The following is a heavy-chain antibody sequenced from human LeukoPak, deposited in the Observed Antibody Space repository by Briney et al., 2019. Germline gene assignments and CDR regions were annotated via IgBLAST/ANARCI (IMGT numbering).Heavy chain of an antibody. D-gene: IGHD3-10*01. V-gene: IGHV3-20*04. CDR3: AKLPYGSVDY. CDR2: INWDGGST. Sequence: GSLRLSCAASGFNFEDYGMSWVRQAPGKGLEWVSGINWDGGSTGYADSVKGRFTISRDNAKNSLYLQVNSLRAEDTALYYCAKLPYGSVDYWGQGTLVTVSS. J-gene: IGHJ4*01. CDR1: GFNFEDYG.